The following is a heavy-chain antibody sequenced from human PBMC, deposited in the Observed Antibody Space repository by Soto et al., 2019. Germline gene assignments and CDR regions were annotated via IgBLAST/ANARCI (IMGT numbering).Heavy chain of an antibody. J-gene: IGHJ4*02. CDR1: GGSFSDYY. Sequence: SETLSLTCAVYGGSFSDYYWSWIRQPPGKGLERIGEINHSGSTKYNPSLTSRVTISVDTSKNQFSLKLSSVTAADTAVYYCATQGALQQIFHYWGLGNLVTVSS. CDR3: ATQGALQQIFHY. CDR2: INHSGST. D-gene: IGHD6-13*01. V-gene: IGHV4-34*01.